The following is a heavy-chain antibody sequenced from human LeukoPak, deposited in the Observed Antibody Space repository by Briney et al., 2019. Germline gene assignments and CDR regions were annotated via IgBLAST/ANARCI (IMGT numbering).Heavy chain of an antibody. CDR2: INGDGSIT. D-gene: IGHD1-26*01. Sequence: PGGSLRLSCAAAGCTFSGYWTNWVRQAPGEGLVSDSRINGDGSITTYADSVKGRFTISRDNAKNTLYLQMNSLRAEDTAMYYCAIMYSGASGAFDYWGQGTLVTVSS. V-gene: IGHV3-74*01. J-gene: IGHJ4*02. CDR1: GCTFSGYW. CDR3: AIMYSGASGAFDY.